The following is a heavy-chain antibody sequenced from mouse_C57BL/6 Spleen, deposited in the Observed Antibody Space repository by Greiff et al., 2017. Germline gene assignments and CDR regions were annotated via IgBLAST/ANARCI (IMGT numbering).Heavy chain of an antibody. Sequence: VQLQQPGPELVKPGASVKISCKASGYSFTGYYMNWVKQSPEKSLEWIGEINPSTGGTTYNQKFKAKATLTVDKSSSNAYMQLKSLTSEDSAVYYCASFITTVVADYYAMDYWGQGTSVTVSS. J-gene: IGHJ4*01. V-gene: IGHV1-42*01. CDR2: INPSTGGT. D-gene: IGHD1-1*01. CDR1: GYSFTGYY. CDR3: ASFITTVVADYYAMDY.